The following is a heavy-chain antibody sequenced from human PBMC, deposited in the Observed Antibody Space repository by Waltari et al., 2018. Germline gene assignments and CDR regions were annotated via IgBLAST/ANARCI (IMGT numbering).Heavy chain of an antibody. CDR3: ASFGCSGGSCYSGVQYFDL. CDR2: IYHSGST. Sequence: QVQLQESGPGLVKPSGTLSLTCAVSGGSISSRNWWSWVRQPPGKGLEWIGEIYHSGSTNYNPSLKSRVTISVDKSKNQFSLKLSSVTAADTAVYYCASFGCSGGSCYSGVQYFDLWGRGTLVTVSS. D-gene: IGHD2-15*01. J-gene: IGHJ2*01. V-gene: IGHV4-4*02. CDR1: GGSISSRNW.